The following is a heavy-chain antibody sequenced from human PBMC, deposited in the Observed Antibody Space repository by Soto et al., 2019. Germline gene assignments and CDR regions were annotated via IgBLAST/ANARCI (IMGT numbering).Heavy chain of an antibody. CDR1: GFTFSSYG. J-gene: IGHJ6*03. D-gene: IGHD3-3*01. CDR3: AKEGGASYDFWSGYYTYYYYMDV. CDR2: ISYDGSNK. V-gene: IGHV3-30*18. Sequence: GGSLRLSCAASGFTFSSYGMHWVRQAPGKGLEWVAVISYDGSNKYYADSVKGRFTISRDNSKNTLYLQMNSLRAEDTAVYYCAKEGGASYDFWSGYYTYYYYMDVWGKGTTVTVSS.